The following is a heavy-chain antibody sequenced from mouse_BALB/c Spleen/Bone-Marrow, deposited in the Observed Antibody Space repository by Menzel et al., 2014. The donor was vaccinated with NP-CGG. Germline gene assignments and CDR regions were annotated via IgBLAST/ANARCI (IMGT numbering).Heavy chain of an antibody. D-gene: IGHD2-3*01. CDR3: ARHDGYYAMDY. J-gene: IGHJ4*01. V-gene: IGHV5-9-3*01. Sequence: VQLKDSGGGLVKPGGSLKLSCAASGFTFSSYAMSWVRQTPEKRLEWVATISSGGSYTYYPDSVKGRFTISRDNAKNTLYLQMSSLRSEDPAMYYCARHDGYYAMDYWGQGTSVTVSS. CDR2: ISSGGSYT. CDR1: GFTFSSYA.